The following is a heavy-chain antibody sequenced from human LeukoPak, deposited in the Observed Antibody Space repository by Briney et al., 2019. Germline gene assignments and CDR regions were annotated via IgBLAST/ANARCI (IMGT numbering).Heavy chain of an antibody. V-gene: IGHV1-46*03. Sequence: GASVKVSCKXSGYTFTSYYMHWVRQAPGQGLEWMGIINPSGGSTSYSQKFQGRVTMTRDTSTSTVYMELSGLRSEDTAVYYCAKQQLVQSWYWFDPWGQGTLVTVSS. CDR2: INPSGGST. CDR3: AKQQLVQSWYWFDP. J-gene: IGHJ5*02. CDR1: GYTFTSYY. D-gene: IGHD6-13*01.